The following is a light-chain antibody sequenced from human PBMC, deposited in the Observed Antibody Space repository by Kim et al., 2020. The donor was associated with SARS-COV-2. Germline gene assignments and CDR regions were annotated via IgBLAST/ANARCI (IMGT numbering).Light chain of an antibody. CDR2: GTR. CDR1: TGAVTSGYY. J-gene: IGLJ3*02. Sequence: GGTVTLTCASSTGAVTSGYYPNWFQQKPGQTPRALIYGTRNKHSWTPARFSGSLLGGKAALTLSGVQPEDEADYYCLLYYGGAWVFGGGTQLTVL. V-gene: IGLV7-43*01. CDR3: LLYYGGAWV.